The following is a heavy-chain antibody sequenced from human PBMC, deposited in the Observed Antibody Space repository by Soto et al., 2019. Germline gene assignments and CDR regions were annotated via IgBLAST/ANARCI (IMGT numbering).Heavy chain of an antibody. CDR2: INPNSGGT. CDR3: ARDHGDDFWSGPYYYYYGMDV. V-gene: IGHV1-2*02. CDR1: GYTFTGYY. J-gene: IGHJ6*02. D-gene: IGHD3-3*01. Sequence: EASVKVSCKASGYTFTGYYMHWVRQAPGQGLEWMGWINPNSGGTNYAQKFQGRVTMTRDTSISTAYMELSRLRSDDTAVYYCARDHGDDFWSGPYYYYYGMDVWGQGTTVTSP.